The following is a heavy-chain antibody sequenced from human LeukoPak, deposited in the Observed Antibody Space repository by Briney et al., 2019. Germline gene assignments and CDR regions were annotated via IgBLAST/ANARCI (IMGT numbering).Heavy chain of an antibody. CDR2: IYHSGST. D-gene: IGHD3-10*01. Sequence: SQTLSLTCTVSGGSISSGGYYWSWIRQLPGKGLEWIGYIYHSGSTYYNPSLKSRVTISVDRSKNQFSLKLSSVTAADTAVYYCARAREVYGSGPWGQGTMVTVSS. CDR3: ARAREVYGSGP. V-gene: IGHV4-30-2*01. J-gene: IGHJ3*01. CDR1: GGSISSGGYY.